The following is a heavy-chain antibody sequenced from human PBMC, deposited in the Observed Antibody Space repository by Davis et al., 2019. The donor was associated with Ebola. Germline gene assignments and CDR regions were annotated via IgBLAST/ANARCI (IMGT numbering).Heavy chain of an antibody. V-gene: IGHV3-23*01. D-gene: IGHD6-19*01. CDR2: ISGSGGST. CDR1: VITFSSYA. J-gene: IGHJ3*01. Sequence: GESLKISCADSVITFSSYAMTWARQAPGKGLEWVSAISGSGGSTYYADSVKGRFTISRDNSKNTLHLQMNSLRVEDTAIYYCAKDTSNVWFDVWGQGTMVTVSS. CDR3: AKDTSNVWFDV.